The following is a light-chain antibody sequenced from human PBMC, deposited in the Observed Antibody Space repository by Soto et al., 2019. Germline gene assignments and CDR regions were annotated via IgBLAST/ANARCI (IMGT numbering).Light chain of an antibody. CDR1: QSISSW. CDR2: DAS. V-gene: IGKV1-5*01. CDR3: QQYNSYRT. J-gene: IGKJ1*01. Sequence: DIQMTQSPSTLSASVGDRVTITCRASQSISSWLAWYQQKPGKAPKLLIYDASSLESGVPSRFSGSGSGTEFTLIISSLQPDGFATYYCQQYNSYRTFGQGTKVEIK.